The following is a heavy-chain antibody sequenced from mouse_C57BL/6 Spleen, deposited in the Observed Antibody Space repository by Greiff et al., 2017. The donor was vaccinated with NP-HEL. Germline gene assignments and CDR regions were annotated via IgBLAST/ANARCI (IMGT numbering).Heavy chain of an antibody. D-gene: IGHD1-1*01. CDR1: GYTFTSYT. CDR3: AGIHYYGSKGDYFDY. V-gene: IGHV1-4*01. J-gene: IGHJ2*01. Sequence: QVHVKQSGAELARPGASVKMSCKASGYTFTSYTMHWVKQRPGQGLEWIGYINPSSGYTKYNQKFKDKATLTADKSSSTAYMQLSSLTSEDSAVYYCAGIHYYGSKGDYFDYWGQGTTLTVSS. CDR2: INPSSGYT.